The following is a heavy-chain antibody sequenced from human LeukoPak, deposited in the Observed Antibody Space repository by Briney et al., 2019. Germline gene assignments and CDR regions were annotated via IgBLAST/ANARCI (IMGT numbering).Heavy chain of an antibody. D-gene: IGHD6-13*01. V-gene: IGHV3-21*01. Sequence: GGSLRLSCAASGFTFSSYSMNWVRQAPGKGLEWVSSISSSSSYMYYADSVKGRFTISRDNAKNSLYLQMNSLRAEDTAVYYCARFGTANGYWGQGTLVTISS. J-gene: IGHJ4*02. CDR3: ARFGTANGY. CDR1: GFTFSSYS. CDR2: ISSSSSYM.